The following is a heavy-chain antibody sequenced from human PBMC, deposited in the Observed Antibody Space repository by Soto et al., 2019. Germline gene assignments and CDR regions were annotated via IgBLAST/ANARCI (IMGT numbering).Heavy chain of an antibody. CDR3: AKDLVGGSCMLPVCIGAFDI. J-gene: IGHJ3*02. Sequence: GGSLRLSCVGSGYRFSEYAMAWIRQAPGKGLEWVTGVTSSAIATYYADSVKGRFTISRNNSLNILYLQMDNLGADDTAVYYCAKDLVGGSCMLPVCIGAFDIWGQGTMVTVSS. CDR1: GYRFSEYA. D-gene: IGHD2-15*01. V-gene: IGHV3-23*01. CDR2: VTSSAIAT.